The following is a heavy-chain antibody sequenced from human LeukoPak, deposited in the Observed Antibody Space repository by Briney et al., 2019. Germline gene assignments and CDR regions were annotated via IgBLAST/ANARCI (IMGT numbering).Heavy chain of an antibody. J-gene: IGHJ5*02. Sequence: SETLCLTCAVYGQSVSGSRSYWAWIRQPPGKGLEWNGNALLSGRTHYNPGLESRVSISMDSSNNKCSLTLTFVTAADTVVYYCAKGPDGIRFHPWAKGTVVTVSS. CDR1: GQSVSGSRSY. CDR2: ALLSGRT. D-gene: IGHD1-14*01. V-gene: IGHV4-34*01. CDR3: AKGPDGIRFHP.